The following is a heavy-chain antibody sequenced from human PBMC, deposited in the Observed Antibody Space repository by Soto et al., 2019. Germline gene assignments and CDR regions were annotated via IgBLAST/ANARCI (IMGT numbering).Heavy chain of an antibody. CDR2: ISYDGSNK. J-gene: IGHJ4*02. CDR3: AREGDYGDYGGGDY. CDR1: GFTFSSYA. D-gene: IGHD4-17*01. V-gene: IGHV3-30-3*01. Sequence: QVQLVESGGGVVQPRRSLRLSCAASGFTFSSYAMHWVRQAPGKGLEWVAVISYDGSNKYYADSVKGRFTISRDNSKNTLYLQMNSLRAEDTAVYYCAREGDYGDYGGGDYWGQGTLVTVSS.